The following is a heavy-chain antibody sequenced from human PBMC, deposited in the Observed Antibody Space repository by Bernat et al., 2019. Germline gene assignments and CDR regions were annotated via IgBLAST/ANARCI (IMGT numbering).Heavy chain of an antibody. J-gene: IGHJ4*02. Sequence: QVQLVESGGGVVQPGRSLRLSCAAFGFTFSSYAMHWVRQAPGKGLEWVAVISYDGSNKYYADSVKGRFTISRDNSKNTLYLQMNSLRAEDTAVYYCARDSFQLVYTPYYFDYWGQGTLVTVSS. CDR1: GFTFSSYA. CDR2: ISYDGSNK. V-gene: IGHV3-30-3*01. D-gene: IGHD6-13*01. CDR3: ARDSFQLVYTPYYFDY.